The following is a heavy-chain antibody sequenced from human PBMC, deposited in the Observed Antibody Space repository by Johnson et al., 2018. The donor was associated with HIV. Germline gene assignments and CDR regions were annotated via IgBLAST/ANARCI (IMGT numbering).Heavy chain of an antibody. D-gene: IGHD2-21*01. J-gene: IGHJ3*02. Sequence: VQLVESGGGLVQPGGSLRLSCAASGFTFSSYAMSWVRQAPGKGLEWVSGINWSGGSTGYADSVKGRFTISSDNSKNTLYLQLNSLRAEDTAVYYCARGGGCGGDCYSVYDAFDIWGQGTMVTVSS. CDR3: ARGGGCGGDCYSVYDAFDI. CDR1: GFTFSSYA. CDR2: INWSGGST. V-gene: IGHV3-23*04.